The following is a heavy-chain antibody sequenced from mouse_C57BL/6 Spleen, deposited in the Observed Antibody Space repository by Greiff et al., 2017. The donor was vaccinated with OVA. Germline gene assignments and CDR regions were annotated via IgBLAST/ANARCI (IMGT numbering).Heavy chain of an antibody. V-gene: IGHV5-17*01. CDR2: ISSGSSTI. CDR3: GKGDDGYLYYCDC. J-gene: IGHJ2*01. CDR1: GFTFSDYG. D-gene: IGHD2-3*01. Sequence: VHVKQSGAGLVKPGGSLKLSCAASGFTFSDYGMHWVRQAPEKGLEWVAYISSGSSTIYYADTVKGRFTISRDNATNTLFLQMTSLRAEETAMYYCGKGDDGYLYYCDCWGQGTTLTVSS.